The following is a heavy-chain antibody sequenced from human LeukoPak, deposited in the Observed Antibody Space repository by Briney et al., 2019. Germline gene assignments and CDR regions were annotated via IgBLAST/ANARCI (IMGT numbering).Heavy chain of an antibody. D-gene: IGHD6-6*01. CDR3: ARVGIAARLNNWFDP. CDR2: ISYDGSNK. J-gene: IGHJ5*02. V-gene: IGHV3-30-3*01. Sequence: GGSLRLSCAASGFTFSSYAMHWVRQAPGKGLEWVAVISYDGSNKYYADSVKGRFTISRDNSKNTLYLQMNSLRAEDMAVYYCARVGIAARLNNWFDPWGQGTLVTVSS. CDR1: GFTFSSYA.